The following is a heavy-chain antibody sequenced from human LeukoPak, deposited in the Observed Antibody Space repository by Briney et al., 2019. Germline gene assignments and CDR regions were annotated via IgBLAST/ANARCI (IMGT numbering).Heavy chain of an antibody. J-gene: IGHJ4*02. CDR3: ARCDSVTALDY. CDR2: IHYSGST. D-gene: IGHD4-17*01. Sequence: SETLSLTCTVSGGSISSYYWSWIRQPPGKGLEWIGYIHYSGSTNHNPSLKSRVTLSLDTSGNQFSLKLTSVTAADTAVYYCARCDSVTALDYWGQGTLVTVSA. V-gene: IGHV4-59*01. CDR1: GGSISSYY.